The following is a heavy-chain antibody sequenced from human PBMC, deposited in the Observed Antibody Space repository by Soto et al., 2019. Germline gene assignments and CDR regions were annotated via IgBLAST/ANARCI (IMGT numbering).Heavy chain of an antibody. CDR2: IIPIFGTA. J-gene: IGHJ6*02. D-gene: IGHD3-3*01. V-gene: IGHV1-69*13. CDR1: GGTFSSYA. CDR3: ARILRITIFGVVIPRYGMDV. Sequence: SVKVSCKASGGTFSSYAISWVRQAPGQGLEWMGGIIPIFGTANYAQKFQGRVTITADESTSTAYMELSSLRSEDTAVYYCARILRITIFGVVIPRYGMDVWGQGTTVTLSS.